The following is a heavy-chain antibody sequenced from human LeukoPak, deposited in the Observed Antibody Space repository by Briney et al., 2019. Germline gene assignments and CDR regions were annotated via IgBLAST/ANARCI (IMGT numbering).Heavy chain of an antibody. V-gene: IGHV4-38-2*01. CDR3: ARQVPGVVPAAFNWFDP. J-gene: IGHJ5*02. Sequence: SETLSLTCAVSGYSISSGYYWGWIRQPPGKGLEWIGSIYHSGSTYYNPSPQSRVTISVDTSKNQFSLKLSSVTAADTAVYYCARQVPGVVPAAFNWFDPWGQGTLVTVSS. CDR2: IYHSGST. D-gene: IGHD2-2*01. CDR1: GYSISSGYY.